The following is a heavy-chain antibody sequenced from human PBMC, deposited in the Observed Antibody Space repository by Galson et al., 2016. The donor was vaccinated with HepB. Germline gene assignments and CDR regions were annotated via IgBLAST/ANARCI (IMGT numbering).Heavy chain of an antibody. D-gene: IGHD1-26*01. V-gene: IGHV1-18*01. CDR3: AREQGVGYAMDV. J-gene: IGHJ6*02. CDR2: INPGYGDT. Sequence: SVKVSCKASGYTFSSYGINWVRQAPGQRLEWMGWINPGYGDTKSSQNFQGRVTMTTDTSTSTAYMELRSLRSEDTAMYYCAREQGVGYAMDVWGQGTTVTVSS. CDR1: GYTFSSYG.